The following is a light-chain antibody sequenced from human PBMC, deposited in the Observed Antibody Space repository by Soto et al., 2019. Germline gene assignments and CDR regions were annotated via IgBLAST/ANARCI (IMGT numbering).Light chain of an antibody. Sequence: DIQLTQSPSFLSASVGDRVTITCRASQGISNYLAWYQQKPGKVPKLLIYAASTLQSGLPSRFSRSGSGTDFRLTISSLQPEDVATYYCHKYNPAPTFGEGTKVEIK. CDR2: AAS. CDR3: HKYNPAPT. V-gene: IGKV1-27*01. CDR1: QGISNY. J-gene: IGKJ4*01.